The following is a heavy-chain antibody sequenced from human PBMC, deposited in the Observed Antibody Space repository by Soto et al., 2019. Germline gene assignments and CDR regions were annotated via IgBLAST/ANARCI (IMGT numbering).Heavy chain of an antibody. CDR2: IKSKTDGGTA. Sequence: LRLSCVASGFNLSHPWMTWVRQAAGKGLEWVGRIKSKTDGGTADYAAPVKGRATISRDDSKNTVYLQMNSLKTEDTAVYYCTTGIYYDILTGYHNVAYWGQGALVTVSS. D-gene: IGHD3-9*01. CDR3: TTGIYYDILTGYHNVAY. CDR1: GFNLSHPW. J-gene: IGHJ4*02. V-gene: IGHV3-15*01.